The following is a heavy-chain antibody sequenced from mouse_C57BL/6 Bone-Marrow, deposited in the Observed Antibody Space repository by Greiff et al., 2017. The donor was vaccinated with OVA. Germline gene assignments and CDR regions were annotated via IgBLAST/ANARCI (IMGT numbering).Heavy chain of an antibody. CDR2: IRNKANGYTT. J-gene: IGHJ3*01. V-gene: IGHV7-3*01. D-gene: IGHD2-1*01. CDR1: GFTFTDYY. Sequence: VQLQQSGGGLVQPGGSLSLSCAASGFTFTDYYMSWVRQPPGKALEWLGFIRNKANGYTTEYSASVKGRFTISRDNSQSILYLQMNALRAEDSATYCCARSIYYGNSFAYWGQGTLVTVSA. CDR3: ARSIYYGNSFAY.